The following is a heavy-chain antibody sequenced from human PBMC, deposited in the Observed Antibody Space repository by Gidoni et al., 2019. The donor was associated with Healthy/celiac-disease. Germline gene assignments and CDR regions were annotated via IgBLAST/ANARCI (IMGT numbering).Heavy chain of an antibody. D-gene: IGHD3-10*01. CDR3: ALSPTMGAFDI. V-gene: IGHV2-5*01. CDR2: IYWNDDK. Sequence: QITLKESGPTLLKPTQTLTLTCTFSGFSLSTSGVGVGWIRQPPGKALEWLALIYWNDDKRYSPSLKSRLTITKDTSKNQVVLTMTNMDPVDTATYYCALSPTMGAFDIWGQGTMVTVSS. J-gene: IGHJ3*02. CDR1: GFSLSTSGVG.